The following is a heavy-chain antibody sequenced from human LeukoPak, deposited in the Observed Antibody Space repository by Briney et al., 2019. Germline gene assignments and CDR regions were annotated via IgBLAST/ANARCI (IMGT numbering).Heavy chain of an antibody. CDR1: GGSISSYY. CDR3: AGRGYNSGWYYFDY. V-gene: IGHV4-59*08. Sequence: SETLSLTCTVSGGSISSYYWRWIRQPPGKGLEWIGYIYYSGSTNYNPSLKSRVTISVDTSKNQFSLKLSSVTAADTAVYYCAGRGYNSGWYYFDYWGQGTLVSVSS. D-gene: IGHD6-19*01. CDR2: IYYSGST. J-gene: IGHJ4*02.